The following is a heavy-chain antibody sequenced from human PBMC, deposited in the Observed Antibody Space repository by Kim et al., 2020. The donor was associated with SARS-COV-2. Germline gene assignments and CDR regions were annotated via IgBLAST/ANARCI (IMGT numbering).Heavy chain of an antibody. CDR1: GYTFTSYA. CDR2: INTNTGNP. CDR3: VCSSNGPGYYGMDV. D-gene: IGHD6-13*01. V-gene: IGHV7-4-1*01. J-gene: IGHJ6*02. Sequence: ASVKVSCKASGYTFTSYAMNWVRQAPGQGLEWMGWINTNTGNPTYAQGFTGRFVFSLDTSVSTAYLQIRSLKAEDTAVYYCVCSSNGPGYYGMDVWGQGTTVTVSS.